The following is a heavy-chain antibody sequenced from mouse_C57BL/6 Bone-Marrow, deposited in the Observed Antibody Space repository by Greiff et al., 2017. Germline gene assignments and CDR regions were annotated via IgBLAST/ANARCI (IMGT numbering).Heavy chain of an antibody. CDR2: INPYNGGT. V-gene: IGHV1-19*01. D-gene: IGHD2-14*01. CDR3: AREGYPFAY. Sequence: VQLQQSGPVLVKPGASVKMSCKASGYTFTDYYMNWVKQSHGKSLEWIGVINPYNGGTSYNQKFKGKATLTVDKSSSTAYMELNSLTSEDSAVYYWAREGYPFAYWGQGTLVTVSA. J-gene: IGHJ3*01. CDR1: GYTFTDYY.